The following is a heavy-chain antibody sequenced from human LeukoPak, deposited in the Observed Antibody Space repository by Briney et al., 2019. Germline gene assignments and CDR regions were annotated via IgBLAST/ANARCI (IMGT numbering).Heavy chain of an antibody. Sequence: GGSLRLSCAASGFIVSNNYMSWVRLAPGKGLEWVSVIFSGDNTYYADSVKGRFTISRDHSKNTLYLQMNSLRAEDTAVYYCAKLAVVVADAFDIWGQGTMVTVSS. D-gene: IGHD2-15*01. CDR3: AKLAVVVADAFDI. J-gene: IGHJ3*02. CDR2: IFSGDNT. CDR1: GFIVSNNY. V-gene: IGHV3-53*01.